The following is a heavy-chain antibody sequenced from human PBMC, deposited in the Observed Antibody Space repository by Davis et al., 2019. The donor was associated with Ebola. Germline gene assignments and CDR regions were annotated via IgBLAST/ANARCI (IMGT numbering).Heavy chain of an antibody. CDR1: GGSFSGYY. CDR3: ARLTGAAAHGG. Sequence: MPSETLSLTCAVYGGSFSGYYWSWIRQPPGKGLEWIGEINDSGSTNYNPSLKSRVTISVDTSKNQFSLKLSSVTAADTAVYYCARLTGAAAHGGWGQGTLVTVSS. D-gene: IGHD6-13*01. J-gene: IGHJ4*02. CDR2: INDSGST. V-gene: IGHV4-34*01.